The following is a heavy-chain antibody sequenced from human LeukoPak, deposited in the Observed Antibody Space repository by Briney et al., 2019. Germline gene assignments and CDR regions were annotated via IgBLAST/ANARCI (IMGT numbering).Heavy chain of an antibody. CDR1: GFTFSSYS. Sequence: PGVSLRLSCAASGFTFSSYSMNWVRQAPGKGLEWVSSISSSSSYLYYADSVKGRFTISRDNAENSVYLQMNSLRAEETGVYYCGNMGCTSWSSSYYYYGMDVWGKGTKVTVSS. V-gene: IGHV3-21*01. CDR2: ISSSSSYL. J-gene: IGHJ6*04. CDR3: GNMGCTSWSSSYYYYGMDV. D-gene: IGHD2-2*01.